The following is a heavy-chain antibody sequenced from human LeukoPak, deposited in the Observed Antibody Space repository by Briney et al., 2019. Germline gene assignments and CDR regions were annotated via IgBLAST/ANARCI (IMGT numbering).Heavy chain of an antibody. J-gene: IGHJ6*03. V-gene: IGHV1-8*01. CDR2: MNPNSGNT. D-gene: IGHD3-3*01. Sequence: ASVKVSCKASGYTFTSYDINWVRQATGQGLEWMGWMNPNSGNTGYAQKFQGRVTMTRNTSISTAYMELSSLRSEDTAVYYCARVSTTEAYYDFWSGYYDYYYYYMDVWGKGTTVTVSS. CDR1: GYTFTSYD. CDR3: ARVSTTEAYYDFWSGYYDYYYYYMDV.